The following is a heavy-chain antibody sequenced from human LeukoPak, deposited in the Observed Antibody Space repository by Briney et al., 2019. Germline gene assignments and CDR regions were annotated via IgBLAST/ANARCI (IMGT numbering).Heavy chain of an antibody. CDR3: AKDQGYSSGWYGAQEFDP. V-gene: IGHV3-30*18. J-gene: IGHJ5*02. CDR2: ISYDGSNK. CDR1: GFTFSSYG. Sequence: GGSLRLSCAASGFTFSSYGMHWVRQAPGKGLEWVAVISYDGSNKYYADSAKGRFTISRDNSKNTLYLQMNSLRAEDTAVYYCAKDQGYSSGWYGAQEFDPWGQGTLVTVSS. D-gene: IGHD6-19*01.